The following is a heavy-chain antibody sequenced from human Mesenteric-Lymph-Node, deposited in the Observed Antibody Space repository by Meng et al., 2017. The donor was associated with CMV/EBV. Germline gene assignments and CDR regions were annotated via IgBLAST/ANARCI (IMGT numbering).Heavy chain of an antibody. V-gene: IGHV4-4*02. J-gene: IGHJ4*02. CDR1: GGSISRDNW. D-gene: IGHD3-16*01. CDR3: ARVWVDYFDY. Sequence: LTFSVSGGSISRDNWWGWVRQPPGKGLEWIGEIYHSGSTNYNPSLKSRVTISGDKSKNQFCLKLSSVTAADTAVYYWARVWVDYFDYWGQGTLVTVSS. CDR2: IYHSGST.